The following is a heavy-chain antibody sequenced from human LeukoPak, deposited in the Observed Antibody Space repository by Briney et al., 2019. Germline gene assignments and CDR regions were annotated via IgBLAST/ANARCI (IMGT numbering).Heavy chain of an antibody. J-gene: IGHJ5*02. CDR3: ARDLVRYLDWYNWFDP. D-gene: IGHD3-9*01. V-gene: IGHV3-11*01. Sequence: PGGSLRLSCAASGFTFSDYYMSWIRQAPGKGLEWVSYISSSGSTIYYADSVKGRFTISRDNAKNSLYLQMNSLRAEDTAVYYCARDLVRYLDWYNWFDPWGQGTLVTVSS. CDR2: ISSSGSTI. CDR1: GFTFSDYY.